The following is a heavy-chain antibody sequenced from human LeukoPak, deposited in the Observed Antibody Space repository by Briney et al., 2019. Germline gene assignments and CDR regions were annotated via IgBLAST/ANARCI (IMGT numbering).Heavy chain of an antibody. CDR2: VYTSGSP. Sequence: SETLSLTCTVSGGSISSYYWSWIRQPAGKGLEWIGRVYTSGSPNYNPSLESRVTMSVDTSKNQFSLNLSCVTAADTAVYYCARGGYGASSGFDYWGQGTLVAVSS. CDR1: GGSISSYY. J-gene: IGHJ4*02. CDR3: ARGGYGASSGFDY. D-gene: IGHD4-23*01. V-gene: IGHV4-4*07.